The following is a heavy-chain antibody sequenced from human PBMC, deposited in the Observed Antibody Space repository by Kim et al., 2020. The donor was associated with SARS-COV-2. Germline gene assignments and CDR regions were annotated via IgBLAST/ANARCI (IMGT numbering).Heavy chain of an antibody. D-gene: IGHD1-26*01. Sequence: SETLSLTCAVYGGSFSGYYWSWIRQPPGKGLEWIGEINHSGSTNYNPSLKSRVTISVDTSKNQFSLKLSSVTAADTAVYYCARGVGTPSRRIGVPYYYYGMDVWGQGTTVTVSS. V-gene: IGHV4-34*01. CDR1: GGSFSGYY. CDR3: ARGVGTPSRRIGVPYYYYGMDV. CDR2: INHSGST. J-gene: IGHJ6*02.